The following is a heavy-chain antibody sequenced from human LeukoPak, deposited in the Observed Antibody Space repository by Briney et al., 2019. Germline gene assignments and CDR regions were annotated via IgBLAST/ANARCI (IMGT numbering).Heavy chain of an antibody. J-gene: IGHJ6*03. CDR2: IIGSGGST. V-gene: IGHV3-23*01. CDR3: AKSPMWHPLYYYYYYMDV. D-gene: IGHD2-21*01. CDR1: GFTFSSCI. Sequence: PGGALRDSCAASGFTFSSCIMSWGRQAPREGLEWVSAIIGSGGSTYYADSVKGRFTISRDNSKNTLYLQMNSLRAEDTAVYYCAKSPMWHPLYYYYYYMDVWGKGTTVTVSS.